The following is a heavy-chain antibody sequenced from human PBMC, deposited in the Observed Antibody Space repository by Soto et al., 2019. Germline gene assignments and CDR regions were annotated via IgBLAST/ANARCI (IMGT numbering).Heavy chain of an antibody. CDR2: ISGSGGST. J-gene: IGHJ4*02. D-gene: IGHD3-10*01. CDR3: AKAVYCSGSPFDY. V-gene: IGHV3-23*01. Sequence: GGSLRLSCAASGFTFSSYAMSWVRQAPGKGLEWVSAISGSGGSTYYADSVKGRFTISRDNSKNTLYLQMNSLRAADTAVYYCAKAVYCSGSPFDYWGQGTLVTVSS. CDR1: GFTFSSYA.